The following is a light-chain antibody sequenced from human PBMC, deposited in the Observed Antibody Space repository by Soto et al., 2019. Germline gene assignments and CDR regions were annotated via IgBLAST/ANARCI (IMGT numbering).Light chain of an antibody. J-gene: IGKJ5*01. CDR2: GAS. CDR3: QQYTGPPTT. CDR1: QTVSSNS. V-gene: IGKV3-20*01. Sequence: PGERATRSCRASQTVSSNSLAWCKQRPGQAPRLLSYGASTRAAGIPDRFSGSGSGTEFTLTITRLQPEDSAVYFCQQYTGPPTTFGQGTRLEI.